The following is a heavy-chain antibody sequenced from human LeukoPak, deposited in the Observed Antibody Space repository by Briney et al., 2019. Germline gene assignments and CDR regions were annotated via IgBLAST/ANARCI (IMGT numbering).Heavy chain of an antibody. Sequence: GGSLRLSCAASGFTFSSYWMTWVRQAPGKGLEWVANIKPDGSVGYYVDSVRGRFIISRDNAGNSLYLQMNSLRVEDTAVYYCTINLVAAAVDHWGQGTLVIVSS. V-gene: IGHV3-7*01. CDR3: TINLVAAAVDH. J-gene: IGHJ4*02. CDR1: GFTFSSYW. CDR2: IKPDGSVG. D-gene: IGHD2-15*01.